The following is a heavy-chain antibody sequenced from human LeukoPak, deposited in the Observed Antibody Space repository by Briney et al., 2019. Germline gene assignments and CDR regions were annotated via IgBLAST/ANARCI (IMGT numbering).Heavy chain of an antibody. CDR3: ARAGESTGWRYFDY. Sequence: SETLYVSCTVSGGSISSSSYCWGWIRQPPGKGLEWIVSIYYSGSTYYNPSLKRRINIPVDPSKNQFALKLSSVTGADTGVYYWARAGESTGWRYFDYWGQGTLVTVSS. CDR2: IYYSGST. V-gene: IGHV4-39*06. CDR1: GGSISSSSYC. D-gene: IGHD6-19*01. J-gene: IGHJ4*02.